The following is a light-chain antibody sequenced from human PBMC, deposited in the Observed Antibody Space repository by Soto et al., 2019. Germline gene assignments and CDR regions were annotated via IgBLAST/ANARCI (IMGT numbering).Light chain of an antibody. CDR1: RDTSSN. J-gene: IGKJ4*01. CDR2: TIS. CDR3: QQHNAYPLT. V-gene: IGKV1-9*01. Sequence: DIQLTQSPSFLSASVGDRVTITCRASRDTSSNLAWYQQKPGRAPKLLIYTISTLQSGVPPRFSGSGSGTEFTLTISSLQPEYFATYYCQQHNAYPLTFGGGTKVEIK.